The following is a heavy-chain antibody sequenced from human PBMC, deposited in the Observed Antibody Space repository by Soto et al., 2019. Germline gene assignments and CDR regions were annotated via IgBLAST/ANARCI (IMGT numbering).Heavy chain of an antibody. Sequence: EAQLLESGGGLVQPGGSLRLSCVASGFTFSTYAMSWVRQAPGKGLEWVSAISAGGGSTYYVDSVKGRFTISRDNSINTLYLQMNSLRTEDTAVYYCAHPRGYGVFDAYDIWGQGAMVTVSS. CDR1: GFTFSTYA. J-gene: IGHJ3*02. CDR3: AHPRGYGVFDAYDI. CDR2: ISAGGGST. D-gene: IGHD4-17*01. V-gene: IGHV3-23*01.